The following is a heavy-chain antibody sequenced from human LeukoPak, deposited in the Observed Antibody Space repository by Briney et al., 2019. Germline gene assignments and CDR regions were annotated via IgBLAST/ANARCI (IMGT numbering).Heavy chain of an antibody. D-gene: IGHD6-6*01. CDR1: GGTFSSYA. V-gene: IGHV1-69*13. CDR2: IIPIFGTT. CDR3: ARDGYSSSSFTPFDY. J-gene: IGHJ4*02. Sequence: SVKVSCKASGGTFSSYAISWVRQAPGQGLEWMGGIIPIFGTTNYAQKFQGRVTITADESTSTAYMELSSLRSEDTAVYYCARDGYSSSSFTPFDYWGQGTLVTVSS.